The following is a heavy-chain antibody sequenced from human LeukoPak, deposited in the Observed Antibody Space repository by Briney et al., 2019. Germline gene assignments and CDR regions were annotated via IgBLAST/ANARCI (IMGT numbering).Heavy chain of an antibody. J-gene: IGHJ4*02. CDR2: ITRGGSP. CDR3: AKEHLKYANDNRGSFDY. V-gene: IGHV3-23*01. Sequence: GGSLRLSCVASGFPFSETAMTWARQAPGKGLEWLSVITRGGSPYYADSVKGRFTISRDNARNTVYLQLNSLRNEDTALYYCAKEHLKYANDNRGSFDYWGQGTLVTVSS. CDR1: GFPFSETA. D-gene: IGHD3-22*01.